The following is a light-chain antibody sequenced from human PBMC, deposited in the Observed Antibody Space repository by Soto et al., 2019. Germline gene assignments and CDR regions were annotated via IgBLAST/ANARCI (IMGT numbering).Light chain of an antibody. CDR3: CSYAGRYTDV. CDR1: SSDVGGFNY. V-gene: IGLV2-11*01. Sequence: QSVLTQPRSVSGSPGQSVTISCTGTSSDVGGFNYVSWYQQYPGKSPKLMIYDVSKRPSGVPDRFSGSKSDNTASLTISGLQAEDEADYYCCSYAGRYTDVFGTGTKVTVL. CDR2: DVS. J-gene: IGLJ1*01.